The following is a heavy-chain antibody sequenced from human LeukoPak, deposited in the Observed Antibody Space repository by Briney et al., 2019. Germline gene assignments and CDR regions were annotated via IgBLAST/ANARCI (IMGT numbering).Heavy chain of an antibody. CDR1: GFTFSSYA. J-gene: IGHJ6*02. Sequence: PGGSLRLSCAASGFTFSSYAMSWVRQAPGKGLEWVSAISGSGGSTYYADSVKGRFTISRDNSKNTLYLQTNSLRAEDTAVYYCAKVGDFLYYYYYGMDVWGQGTTVTVSS. V-gene: IGHV3-23*01. D-gene: IGHD3-10*01. CDR2: ISGSGGST. CDR3: AKVGDFLYYYYYGMDV.